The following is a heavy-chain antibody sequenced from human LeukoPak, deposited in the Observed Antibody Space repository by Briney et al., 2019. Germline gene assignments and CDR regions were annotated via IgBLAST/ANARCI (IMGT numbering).Heavy chain of an antibody. CDR1: GGSISSSRYY. CDR3: AREPMTYYYDSSGSGHYYYYMDV. D-gene: IGHD3-22*01. V-gene: IGHV4-61*01. Sequence: SETLSLTCSVSGGSISSSRYYWSWIRQPPGKGLEWIGYIYYSGSTNYNPSLKSRVTISVDTSKNQFSLKLSSVTAADTAVYYCAREPMTYYYDSSGSGHYYYYMDVWGKGTTVTVSS. CDR2: IYYSGST. J-gene: IGHJ6*03.